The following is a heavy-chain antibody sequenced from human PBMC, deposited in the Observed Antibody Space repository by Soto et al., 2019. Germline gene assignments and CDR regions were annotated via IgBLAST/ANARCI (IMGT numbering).Heavy chain of an antibody. V-gene: IGHV3-23*01. CDR1: GLTFSTYA. CDR3: ANPPLPEVNYYGMDV. J-gene: IGHJ6*02. D-gene: IGHD2-21*01. CDR2: ISGSGSST. Sequence: EVQLLESGGGLVQPGGSLRLSCAASGLTFSTYAMSWVRQAPGKGLEWVSGISGSGSSTYYADSVKGRFTISRDNSKNTLYLQMNGLSAEDTAVYYCANPPLPEVNYYGMDVWGQGTTVTVSS.